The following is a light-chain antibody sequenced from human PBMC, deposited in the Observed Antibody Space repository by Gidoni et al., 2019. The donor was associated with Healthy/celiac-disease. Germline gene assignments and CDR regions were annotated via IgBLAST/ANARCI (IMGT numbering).Light chain of an antibody. CDR3: QQRYSTPPLT. CDR2: AAS. CDR1: QSISSY. V-gene: IGKV1-39*01. J-gene: IGKJ4*01. Sequence: DITMTQSTSSLSASVGDRVTITCRASQSISSYLNWYQQKPGKAPKLLIYAASSLQSGVPSRFSSSGSWTDFTLTISSLQPADFSTYYCQQRYSTPPLTFGGGTKVEIK.